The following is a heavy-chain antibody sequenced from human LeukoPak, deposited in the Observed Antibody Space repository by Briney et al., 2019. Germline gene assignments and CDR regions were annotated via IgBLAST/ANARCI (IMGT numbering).Heavy chain of an antibody. J-gene: IGHJ4*02. CDR1: GFTFSSYA. CDR3: ARYVYGVVTSFDY. V-gene: IGHV3-21*01. D-gene: IGHD3-3*01. Sequence: PGGSLRLSCAASGFTFSSYAMSWVRQAPGKGLEWVSSISTRSDYIYYAESVKGRFTISRDNAKNSLYLQMNSLRAEDTAVYYCARYVYGVVTSFDYWGQGTLVTVSS. CDR2: ISTRSDYI.